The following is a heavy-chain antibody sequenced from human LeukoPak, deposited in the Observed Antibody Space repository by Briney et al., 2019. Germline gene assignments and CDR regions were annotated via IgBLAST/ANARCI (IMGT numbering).Heavy chain of an antibody. D-gene: IGHD1-26*01. CDR1: SGSINTSNYY. Sequence: SETLSLTCTVSSGSINTSNYYWGWVRQPPGKALEWIGNIFYSGSTYYSPSLKSRVTISLDTSRNQFSLKLSSVTAADTAVYYCATTQWELHGGFDYWGQGNLVTVSS. CDR3: ATTQWELHGGFDY. V-gene: IGHV4-39*07. J-gene: IGHJ4*02. CDR2: IFYSGST.